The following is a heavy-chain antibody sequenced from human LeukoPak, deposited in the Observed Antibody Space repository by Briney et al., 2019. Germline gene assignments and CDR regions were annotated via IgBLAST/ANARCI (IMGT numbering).Heavy chain of an antibody. CDR2: IYYSGSP. CDR3: ARGSQWLDC. V-gene: IGHV4-39*07. CDR1: GGSISTSTYY. J-gene: IGHJ5*01. Sequence: PSETLSLTCTVSGGSISTSTYYWGWIRQPPGKGLEWIGSIYYSGSPYYNPSLKSRVTISVDTSNNQFSLKLSSVTAADTAVYYCARGSQWLDCWGQGTLVTVSS. D-gene: IGHD3-10*01.